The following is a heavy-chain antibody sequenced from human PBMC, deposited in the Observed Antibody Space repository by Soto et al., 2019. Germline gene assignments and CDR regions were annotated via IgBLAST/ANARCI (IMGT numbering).Heavy chain of an antibody. CDR1: GVSFSGYY. Sequence: SDTLSLTCAVYGVSFSGYYWSWIRQPPGKGLEWIGEINHSGSTNYNPSIKSRVTISVDTSKNQFSLKLSSVTAADTAVYYCARVGGYLKQQLPDYWGQGTLVTVS. D-gene: IGHD6-13*01. V-gene: IGHV4-34*01. CDR3: ARVGGYLKQQLPDY. CDR2: INHSGST. J-gene: IGHJ4*02.